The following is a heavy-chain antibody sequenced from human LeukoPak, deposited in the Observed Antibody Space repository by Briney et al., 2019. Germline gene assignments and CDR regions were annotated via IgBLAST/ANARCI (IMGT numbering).Heavy chain of an antibody. D-gene: IGHD2-2*01. CDR2: ISSSSSYI. V-gene: IGHV3-21*01. CDR1: GFTSSSYS. CDR3: ARSSSYCSSTSCYEYDAFDI. Sequence: GGSLRLSCAASGFTSSSYSMNWVRQAPGKGLEWVSSISSSSSYIYYADSVKGRFTISRDNAKNSLYLQMNSLRAEDTAVYYCARSSSYCSSTSCYEYDAFDIWGQGTMVTVSS. J-gene: IGHJ3*02.